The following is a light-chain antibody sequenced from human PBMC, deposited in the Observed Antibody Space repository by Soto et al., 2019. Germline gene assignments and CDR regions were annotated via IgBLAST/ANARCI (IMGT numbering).Light chain of an antibody. CDR3: QQRSNWPIT. Sequence: EIVLTQSPATLSLSPGERATLSCRTSQSVSSYFAWYQQKPGRAPRLLIYDASNRATGIPARFIGSGSGTGFTLNHRRLEPGGFCVLYCQQRSNWPITFGQGTRLEIK. CDR1: QSVSSY. V-gene: IGKV3-11*01. CDR2: DAS. J-gene: IGKJ5*01.